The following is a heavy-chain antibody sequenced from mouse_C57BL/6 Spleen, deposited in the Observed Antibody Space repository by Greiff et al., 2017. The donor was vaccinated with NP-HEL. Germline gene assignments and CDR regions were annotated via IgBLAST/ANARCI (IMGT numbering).Heavy chain of an antibody. J-gene: IGHJ2*01. CDR3: ARRYDSYYFDY. V-gene: IGHV5-9*01. D-gene: IGHD2-4*01. CDR2: ISGGGGNT. Sequence: DVQLVESGGGLVKPGGSLKLSCAASGFTFSSYTMSWVRQTPEKRLEWVATISGGGGNTYYPDSVKGRFTISRDNAKNTLYLQMSSLRSEDTALYYCARRYDSYYFDYWGQGTTLTVSS. CDR1: GFTFSSYT.